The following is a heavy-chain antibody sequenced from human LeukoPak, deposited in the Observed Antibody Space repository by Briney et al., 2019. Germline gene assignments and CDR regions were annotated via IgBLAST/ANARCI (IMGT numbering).Heavy chain of an antibody. CDR2: IIPIFGTA. J-gene: IGHJ4*02. Sequence: SVKVSCKASGGTFSSYAISWVRQAPGQGLEWMGRIIPIFGTANYAQKFQGRVTITTDESASTAYMELSSLRSEDTAVYYCASPQNGYSYGYYWGQGTLVTVSS. D-gene: IGHD5-18*01. CDR1: GGTFSSYA. CDR3: ASPQNGYSYGYY. V-gene: IGHV1-69*05.